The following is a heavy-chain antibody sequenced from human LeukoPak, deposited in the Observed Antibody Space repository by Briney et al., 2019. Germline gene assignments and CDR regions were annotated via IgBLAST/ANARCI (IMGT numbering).Heavy chain of an antibody. CDR3: ARPTYSGSYSGAFDI. D-gene: IGHD1-26*01. J-gene: IGHJ3*02. CDR2: TYHSGST. V-gene: IGHV4-38-2*01. Sequence: SETLSLTCAVSGYSISSGYYWGWIRQPPGKGLEWIGSTYHSGSTYYNPSLKSRVTISVDTSKNQFPLKLSSVTAADTAVYYCARPTYSGSYSGAFDIWGQGTMVTVSS. CDR1: GYSISSGYY.